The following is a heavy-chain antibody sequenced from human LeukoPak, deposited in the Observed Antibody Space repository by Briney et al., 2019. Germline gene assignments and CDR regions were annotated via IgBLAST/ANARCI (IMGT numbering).Heavy chain of an antibody. CDR2: INPSGGST. CDR1: GYTFTSYY. D-gene: IGHD1-26*01. V-gene: IGHV1-46*01. CDR3: ARDVSSGDLYSGMDV. J-gene: IGHJ6*02. Sequence: ASVKVSCKASGYTFTSYYMHWVRQAPGQGLEWMGIINPSGGSTSYAQKFQGRVTMTRDTSTSTVYMELSSLRSEDTAVYYCARDVSSGDLYSGMDVWGQGTKVTDSS.